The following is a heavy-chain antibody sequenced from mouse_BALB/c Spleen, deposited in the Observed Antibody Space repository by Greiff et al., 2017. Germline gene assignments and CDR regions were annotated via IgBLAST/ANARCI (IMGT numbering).Heavy chain of an antibody. CDR1: GFTFSDYG. Sequence: EVQLVESGGGLVQPGGSRKLSCAASGFTFSDYGMAWVRQAPGKGPEWVAFISNLAYSIYYADTVTGRFTISRENAKNTLYLEMSSLRSEDTAMYYCARGTTVVGYYFDYWGQGTTLTVSS. D-gene: IGHD1-1*01. J-gene: IGHJ2*01. CDR2: ISNLAYSI. CDR3: ARGTTVVGYYFDY. V-gene: IGHV5-15*02.